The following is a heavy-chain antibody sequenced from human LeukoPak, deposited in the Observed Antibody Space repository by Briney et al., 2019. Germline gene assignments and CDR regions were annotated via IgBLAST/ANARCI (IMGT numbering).Heavy chain of an antibody. CDR3: ARGKYSSSWYFDY. Sequence: PSETLSLTCAVYGGSFSGYYWSWIRQPPGKGLEWIGEINHSGSTNYNPSLKSRVTISVDTFKNQFSLKLSSVTAADTAVYYCARGKYSSSWYFDYWGQGTLATVSS. J-gene: IGHJ4*02. CDR1: GGSFSGYY. CDR2: INHSGST. D-gene: IGHD6-13*01. V-gene: IGHV4-34*01.